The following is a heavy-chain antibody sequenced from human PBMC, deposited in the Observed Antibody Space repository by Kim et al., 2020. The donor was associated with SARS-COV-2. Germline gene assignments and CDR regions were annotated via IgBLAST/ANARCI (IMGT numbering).Heavy chain of an antibody. Sequence: SETLSLTCTVSGGSISSSSYYWGWIRQPPGKGLEWIGSIYYSWSTYYNPSLKSRVTISVDTSKNQFSLKLSSVTAADTAVYYCARQGPQERKLGWYFDLWGRGTLVTVSS. V-gene: IGHV4-39*07. CDR3: ARQGPQERKLGWYFDL. CDR1: GGSISSSSYY. J-gene: IGHJ2*01. D-gene: IGHD6-6*01. CDR2: IYYSWST.